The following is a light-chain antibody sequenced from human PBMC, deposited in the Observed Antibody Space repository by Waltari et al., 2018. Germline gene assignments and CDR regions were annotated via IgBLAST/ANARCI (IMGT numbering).Light chain of an antibody. CDR2: WSS. J-gene: IGKJ5*01. V-gene: IGKV4-1*01. CDR1: QSVLYSSNNKNY. CDR3: QQYYSTPIT. Sequence: DIVMTQSPDSLAVSLGARATINCKSSQSVLYSSNNKNYLAWYQQKPGQPPKRLIYWSSTRESGVPDRFSGSGSGTDFTLTISSLQAEDVAVYYCQQYYSTPITFGQGTRVEIK.